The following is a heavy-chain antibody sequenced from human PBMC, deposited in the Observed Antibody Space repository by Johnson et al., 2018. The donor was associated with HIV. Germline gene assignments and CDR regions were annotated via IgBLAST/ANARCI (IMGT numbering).Heavy chain of an antibody. CDR3: ALKAAFNDAFDI. D-gene: IGHD6-25*01. Sequence: VQLVESGGNVVQPGRSQRLSCAASGFTVSSNYMSWVRQAPGKGLEWVSVIYSGGSTYYADSVKGRFTISRDNSKNTLYLQMNSLRAEDTAVYYCALKAAFNDAFDIWGQGTMVTVSS. J-gene: IGHJ3*02. CDR2: IYSGGST. CDR1: GFTVSSNY. V-gene: IGHV3-66*02.